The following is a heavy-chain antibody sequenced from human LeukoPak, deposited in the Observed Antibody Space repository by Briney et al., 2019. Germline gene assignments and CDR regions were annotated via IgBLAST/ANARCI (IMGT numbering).Heavy chain of an antibody. CDR1: GFTVSSNY. CDR3: ARDLRFDP. J-gene: IGHJ5*02. V-gene: IGHV3-53*01. Sequence: AGGSLRLSCAASGFTVSSNYMSWVRQAPGKGLEWVSVIHSGGSTYYADSVKGRFTISRDNSKNTLYLQMNSLRAEDTAVYYCARDLRFDPWGQGTLVTVSS. CDR2: IHSGGST.